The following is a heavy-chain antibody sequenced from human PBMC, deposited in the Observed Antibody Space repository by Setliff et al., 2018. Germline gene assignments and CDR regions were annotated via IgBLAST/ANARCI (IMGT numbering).Heavy chain of an antibody. J-gene: IGHJ4*02. Sequence: SETLSLTCAVCGGSFSGYYWSWIRQPPGKGLEWIGEINHSGSTNYNPSLKSRVTISVDTSKNQFSLKLSSVTAADTAVYYCARLGYRGDLDYWGQGTLVTVSS. CDR2: INHSGST. V-gene: IGHV4-34*01. CDR1: GGSFSGYY. CDR3: ARLGYRGDLDY. D-gene: IGHD5-12*01.